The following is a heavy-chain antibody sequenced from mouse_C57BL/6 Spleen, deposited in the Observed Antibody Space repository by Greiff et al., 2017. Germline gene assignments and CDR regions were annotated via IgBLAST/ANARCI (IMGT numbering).Heavy chain of an antibody. J-gene: IGHJ3*01. D-gene: IGHD1-1*01. CDR2: INPNYGTT. CDR3: AREDYGSSPFAY. CDR1: GYSFTDYN. Sequence: VQLKQSGPELVKPGASVKISCKASGYSFTDYNMNWVKQSNGKSLEWIGVINPNYGTTSYNQKFKGKATLTVDQSSSPAYMQLNSLTSEDAAVYYCAREDYGSSPFAYWGQGTLVTVSA. V-gene: IGHV1-39*01.